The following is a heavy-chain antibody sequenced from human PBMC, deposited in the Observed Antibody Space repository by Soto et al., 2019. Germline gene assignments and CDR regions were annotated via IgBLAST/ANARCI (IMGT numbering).Heavy chain of an antibody. D-gene: IGHD2-2*01. CDR2: IYPGDSDT. Sequence: PGESLKISCKGSGYTFTSYWIGWVRQMPGKGLEWMGIIYPGDSDTRYSPSFQGQVTISADKSISTAYLQWSSLKASDTAMYYYASSPRGYCSSTSCRELGNYYGMDVWGQGTTVTVSS. V-gene: IGHV5-51*01. CDR1: GYTFTSYW. CDR3: ASSPRGYCSSTSCRELGNYYGMDV. J-gene: IGHJ6*02.